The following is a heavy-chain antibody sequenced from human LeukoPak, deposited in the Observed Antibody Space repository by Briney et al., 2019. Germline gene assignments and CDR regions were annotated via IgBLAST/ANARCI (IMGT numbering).Heavy chain of an antibody. CDR3: AREDIVVVPAALTSYYYYGMDV. J-gene: IGHJ6*02. Sequence: GGSLRLSCAASGFTFSSYAMSWVRQAPGKGLEWVSYISSSGSTIYYADSVKGRFTISRDNAKNSLYLQMNSLRAEDTAVYYCAREDIVVVPAALTSYYYYGMDVWGQGTTVTVSS. V-gene: IGHV3-48*03. D-gene: IGHD2-2*01. CDR1: GFTFSSYA. CDR2: ISSSGSTI.